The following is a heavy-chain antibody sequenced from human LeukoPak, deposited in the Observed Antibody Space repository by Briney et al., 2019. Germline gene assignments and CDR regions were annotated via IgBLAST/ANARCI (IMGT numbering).Heavy chain of an antibody. CDR1: GFTFSSYA. CDR3: ARDQGDYVPPYFDY. J-gene: IGHJ4*02. V-gene: IGHV3-23*01. D-gene: IGHD4-17*01. CDR2: ISGSGGST. Sequence: GGSLRLSCAASGFTFSSYAMSWVRQAPGKGLEWVSAISGSGGSTYYADSVKGRFTISRDNSKNTLYLQMGSLRAEDMAVYYCARDQGDYVPPYFDYWGQGTLVTVSS.